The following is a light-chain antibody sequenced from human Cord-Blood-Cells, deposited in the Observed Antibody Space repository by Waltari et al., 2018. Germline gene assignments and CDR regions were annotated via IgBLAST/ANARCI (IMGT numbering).Light chain of an antibody. CDR2: DVS. CDR3: CSYAGSYTFEDVV. CDR1: SSDVGGQHH. J-gene: IGLJ2*01. Sequence: QSALTQPRSVSGSPGQSVTISCTGTSSDVGGQHHVSWYQQHPGKAPKPMIYDVSKRPSGVPDRFSGSKSGNTASLTISGLQAEDEADYYCCSYAGSYTFEDVVFGGGTKLTVL. V-gene: IGLV2-11*02.